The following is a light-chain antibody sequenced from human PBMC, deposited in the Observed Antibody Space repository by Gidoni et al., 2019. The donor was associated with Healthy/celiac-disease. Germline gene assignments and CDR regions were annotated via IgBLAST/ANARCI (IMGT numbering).Light chain of an antibody. CDR2: GAS. Sequence: EIVMTQSPATLSVSPGARATLSCRASQSVSSNLAWYQQKPGQAPRLLIYGASTRATGIPARCSGSGSGTEFTLTISSLQSEDFAVYYCQQYNNRPWTFGQGTKVEIK. CDR3: QQYNNRPWT. CDR1: QSVSSN. J-gene: IGKJ1*01. V-gene: IGKV3-15*01.